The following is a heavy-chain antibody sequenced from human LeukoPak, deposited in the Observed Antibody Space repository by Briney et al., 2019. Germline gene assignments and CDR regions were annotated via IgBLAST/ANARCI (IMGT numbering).Heavy chain of an antibody. CDR3: ARGGGSGYYGFGY. D-gene: IGHD3-3*01. Sequence: GGSLRLSCAASGFTFSSYEMNWVRQAPGKGLEWVSYITKSGSSIYYADSVKGRFTISRDNAKNSLYLQMNSLRVEDTAVYYFARGGGSGYYGFGYWGQGTLVTVSS. J-gene: IGHJ4*02. CDR1: GFTFSSYE. V-gene: IGHV3-48*03. CDR2: ITKSGSSI.